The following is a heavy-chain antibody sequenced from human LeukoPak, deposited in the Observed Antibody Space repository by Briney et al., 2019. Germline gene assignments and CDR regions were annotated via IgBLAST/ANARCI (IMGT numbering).Heavy chain of an antibody. Sequence: ASVKVSCKASGGTFNRYAVTWVRQAPGQGLEWLGGIIPIFGTANYAQEFQGRVTITTDESTNTAYMELTSLTSEDTAVYYCASGKYGLRSWFDPWGQGTLVTVSP. CDR1: GGTFNRYA. CDR3: ASGKYGLRSWFDP. J-gene: IGHJ5*02. V-gene: IGHV1-69*05. CDR2: IIPIFGTA. D-gene: IGHD4-17*01.